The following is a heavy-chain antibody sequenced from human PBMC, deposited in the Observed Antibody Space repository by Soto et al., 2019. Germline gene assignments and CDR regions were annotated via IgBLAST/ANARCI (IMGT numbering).Heavy chain of an antibody. CDR1: GYTFTNNV. CDR3: ARDPIWTYTWNYARLNYLDP. V-gene: IGHV1-3*04. D-gene: IGHD1-7*01. J-gene: IGHJ5*02. CDR2: IHTAKGNT. Sequence: ASVKVSCKASGYTFTNNVIHWLRQAPGQTLEWMGWIHTAKGNTKYSQKFEARVTLTRDTAAGTAYMERNSLRSDDTAVYYCARDPIWTYTWNYARLNYLDPWGQGTLVTVSS.